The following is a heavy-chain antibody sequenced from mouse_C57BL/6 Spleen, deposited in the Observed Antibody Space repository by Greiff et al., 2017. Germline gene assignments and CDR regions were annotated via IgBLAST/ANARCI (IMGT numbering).Heavy chain of an antibody. D-gene: IGHD1-1*01. Sequence: VQLQQPGTELVKPGASVKLSCKASGYTFTRYWMHWVKQRPGQGLEWIGNINPSNGGTNYNEKFKSKATLTVDKSSSTAYMQLSSLTSEDSAVYYCASVTTVVATDVFDDWGKGTTLTVAS. CDR3: ASVTTVVATDVFDD. CDR2: INPSNGGT. V-gene: IGHV1-53*01. J-gene: IGHJ2*01. CDR1: GYTFTRYW.